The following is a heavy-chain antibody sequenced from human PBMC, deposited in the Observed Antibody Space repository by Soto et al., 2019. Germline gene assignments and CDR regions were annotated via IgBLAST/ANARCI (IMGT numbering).Heavy chain of an antibody. V-gene: IGHV3-64D*06. Sequence: GGSLILSCSASGFPFSSYAMHLVRPAPGKGLEYVSAISSNGGSTYYADSVKGRFTISRDNSKNTLYLQMSSLRAEDTAVYYCVKDSIAAAGLFDYWGQGTLVTVSS. J-gene: IGHJ4*02. D-gene: IGHD6-13*01. CDR2: ISSNGGST. CDR1: GFPFSSYA. CDR3: VKDSIAAAGLFDY.